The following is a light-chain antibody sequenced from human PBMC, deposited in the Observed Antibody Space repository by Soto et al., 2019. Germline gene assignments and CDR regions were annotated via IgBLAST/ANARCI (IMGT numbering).Light chain of an antibody. J-gene: IGKJ1*01. Sequence: IVLTQSPGNLSLSPGERATLSCRASQSVSSSYLRWYQQKPGQAPRVLIYGASTRDTGIPEMFSGSGAGTECTRTISRLEPEDVAVYYCQQYGSSPETFGQGTQVDIK. CDR2: GAS. CDR3: QQYGSSPET. CDR1: QSVSSSY. V-gene: IGKV3-20*01.